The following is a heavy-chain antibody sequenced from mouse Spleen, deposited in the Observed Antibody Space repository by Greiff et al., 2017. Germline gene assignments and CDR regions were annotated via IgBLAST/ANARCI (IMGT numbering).Heavy chain of an antibody. J-gene: IGHJ2*01. CDR3: ARRGDYVDYFDY. D-gene: IGHD2-13*01. Sequence: VKLVESGAELVKPGASVKMSCKASGYTFTTYPIEWMKQNHGKSLEWIGNFHPYNDDTKYNEKFKGKATLTVEKSSSTVYLELSRLTSDDSAVYYCARRGDYVDYFDYWGQGTTLTVSS. V-gene: IGHV1-47*01. CDR2: FHPYNDDT. CDR1: GYTFTTYP.